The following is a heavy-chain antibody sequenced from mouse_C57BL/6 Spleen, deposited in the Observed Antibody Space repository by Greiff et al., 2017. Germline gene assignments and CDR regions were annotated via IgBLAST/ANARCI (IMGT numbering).Heavy chain of an antibody. D-gene: IGHD4-1*01. V-gene: IGHV1-54*01. CDR2: INPGSGGT. J-gene: IGHJ4*01. Sequence: QVQLQQSGAELVRPGTSVKVSCKASGYAFTNYLIEWVKQRPGQGFEWIGVINPGSGGTNYNEKFKGKARLTADKSSSTAYMQLSSLTSENSAVYFCARRYWDEARDYWGQGTSVTVSS. CDR3: ARRYWDEARDY. CDR1: GYAFTNYL.